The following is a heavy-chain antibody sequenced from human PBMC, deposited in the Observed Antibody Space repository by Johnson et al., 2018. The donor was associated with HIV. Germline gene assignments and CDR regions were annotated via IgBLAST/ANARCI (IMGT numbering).Heavy chain of an antibody. CDR1: GFKFDDYG. J-gene: IGHJ3*02. V-gene: IGHV3-20*04. CDR3: VRGILYCTGGNCYSDAFDI. Sequence: VQLVESGGNVVRPGGSLRLFCAASGFKFDDYGMSWVHQVPGKGLEWVSGINWNGGTTTYADSVKGRFIISRDNSKNSLHLQMNNLSAEDTAFYYCVRGILYCTGGNCYSDAFDIWGQGTLVTVSS. D-gene: IGHD2-15*01. CDR2: INWNGGTT.